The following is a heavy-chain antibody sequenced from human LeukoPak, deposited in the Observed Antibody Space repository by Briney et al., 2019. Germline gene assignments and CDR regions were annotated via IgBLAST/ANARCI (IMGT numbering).Heavy chain of an antibody. Sequence: GGSLRLSCAASGFTFSSYGMHWVRQAPGKGLEWVAVIWYDGSNKYYADSVKGRFTISRDNSKNTLYLQMNSLRAEDTAVYYCAKGLRYYSNDYWGQGTLVTVSS. V-gene: IGHV3-33*06. CDR2: IWYDGSNK. CDR3: AKGLRYYSNDY. D-gene: IGHD3-16*01. J-gene: IGHJ4*02. CDR1: GFTFSSYG.